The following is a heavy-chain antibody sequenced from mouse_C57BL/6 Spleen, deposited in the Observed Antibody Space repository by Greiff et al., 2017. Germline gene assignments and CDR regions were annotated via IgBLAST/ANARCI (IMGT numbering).Heavy chain of an antibody. CDR2: IHPNSGST. J-gene: IGHJ3*01. Sequence: QVQLKQPGAELVKPGASVKLSCKASGYTFTSYWMHWVKQRPGQGLEWIGMIHPNSGSTNYNEKFKSKATLTVDKSSSTAYMQLSSLTSEDSAVYYCARSRDSYDYVSWFAYWGQGTLVTVSA. D-gene: IGHD2-4*01. CDR3: ARSRDSYDYVSWFAY. V-gene: IGHV1-64*01. CDR1: GYTFTSYW.